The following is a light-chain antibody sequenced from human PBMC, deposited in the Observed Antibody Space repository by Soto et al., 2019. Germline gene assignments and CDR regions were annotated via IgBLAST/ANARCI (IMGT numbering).Light chain of an antibody. CDR1: QGIRND. V-gene: IGKV1-6*01. CDR3: AQDYICPRT. Sequence: PITQPPSTLSSSVGYIVTLSCRASQGIRNDLGWYQQKPGTAPKLLIYAASNLQSGVPSRFSGSGSGTDFTLIISSLQPEDFATYYCAQDYICPRTFGQGTKVDIK. CDR2: AAS. J-gene: IGKJ1*01.